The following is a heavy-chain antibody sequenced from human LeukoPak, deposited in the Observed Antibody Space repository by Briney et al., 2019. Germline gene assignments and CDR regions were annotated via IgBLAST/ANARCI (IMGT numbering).Heavy chain of an antibody. CDR2: IDKKDKGYATAT. CDR3: TRDSGTYNWFDP. Sequence: PGGSLKLSCAASGFTFSGSAIHWVRQSSRKGLEWVGQIDKKDKGYATATAYAASVTGRFTISRDDSINTAYLQMKSLRTEDTALYYCTRDSGTYNWFDPWGQGTLVTVSS. D-gene: IGHD1-26*01. CDR1: GFTFSGSA. V-gene: IGHV3-73*01. J-gene: IGHJ5*02.